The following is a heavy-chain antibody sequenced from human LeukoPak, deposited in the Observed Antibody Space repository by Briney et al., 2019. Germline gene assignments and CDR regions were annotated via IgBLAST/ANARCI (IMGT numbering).Heavy chain of an antibody. CDR2: ISYDGSNK. J-gene: IGHJ6*02. CDR3: ARDPYLDPGGSCYPYCYYYYGMDV. V-gene: IGHV3-30-3*01. CDR1: GFTFSSYA. Sequence: GGSLRLSCAASGFTFSSYAMHWVRQAPGKGLEWVAVISYDGSNKYYADSVKGRFTISRDNSKNTLYLQMNSLRAEDTAVYYCARDPYLDPGGSCYPYCYYYYGMDVWGQGTTVTVSS. D-gene: IGHD2-15*01.